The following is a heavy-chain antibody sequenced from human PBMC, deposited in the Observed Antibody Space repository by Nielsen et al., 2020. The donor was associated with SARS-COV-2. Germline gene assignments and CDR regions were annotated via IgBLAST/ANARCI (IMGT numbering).Heavy chain of an antibody. CDR1: GGSISSSSYY. CDR3: ARFGGRGAPHGRDAFDI. Sequence: SETLSLTCTVSGGSISSSSYYWGWIRQPPGKGLEWIGSIYYSGSTYYNPSLKSRVTISVDTSKNQFSLKLSSVTAADTAVYYCARFGGRGAPHGRDAFDIWGQGTMVTVSS. CDR2: IYYSGST. V-gene: IGHV4-39*01. D-gene: IGHD1-26*01. J-gene: IGHJ3*02.